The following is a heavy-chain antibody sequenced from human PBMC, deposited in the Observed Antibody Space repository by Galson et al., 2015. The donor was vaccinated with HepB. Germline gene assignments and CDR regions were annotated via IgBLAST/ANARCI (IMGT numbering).Heavy chain of an antibody. D-gene: IGHD3-10*02. CDR1: GFSFSTYG. CDR3: AKDGARDMFAMDV. J-gene: IGHJ6*02. CDR2: IRHDRRNQ. Sequence: SLRLSCAASGFSFSTYGMHWVRQAPGKGLEWVTFIRHDRRNQYYADSVKGRFAISRDNSKNTVHLQMNSLRVEDTAVYYCAKDGARDMFAMDVWGQGTTVTVSS. V-gene: IGHV3-30*02.